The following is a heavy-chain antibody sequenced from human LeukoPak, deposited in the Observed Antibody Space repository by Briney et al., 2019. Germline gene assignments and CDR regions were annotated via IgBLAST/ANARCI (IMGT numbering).Heavy chain of an antibody. CDR3: AKDISSSGEDY. V-gene: IGHV3-43*02. D-gene: IGHD6-19*01. J-gene: IGHJ4*02. CDR2: ISGDGGST. CDR1: GFTFDDYA. Sequence: PGGSLRLSCAASGFTFDDYAMHLVRQAPGKGLEWVSLISGDGGSTYYVDSVKGRFTISRDNSKNSLYPQMNSLRTEDTALYYCAKDISSSGEDYWGQGTLVTVSS.